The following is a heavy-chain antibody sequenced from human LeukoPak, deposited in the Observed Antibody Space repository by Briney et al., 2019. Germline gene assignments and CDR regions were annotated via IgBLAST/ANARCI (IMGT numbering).Heavy chain of an antibody. CDR1: GGTFSSYA. J-gene: IGHJ4*02. CDR3: ASIVGATDRFDY. Sequence: SVKVSCKASGGTFSSYAISWVRQAPGQGLEWMGRIIPILGVANYVQKFQGRVTITADKSTSTAYMELSSLRSEDTAVYYCASIVGATDRFDYWGQGTLVTVSS. D-gene: IGHD1-26*01. V-gene: IGHV1-69*04. CDR2: IIPILGVA.